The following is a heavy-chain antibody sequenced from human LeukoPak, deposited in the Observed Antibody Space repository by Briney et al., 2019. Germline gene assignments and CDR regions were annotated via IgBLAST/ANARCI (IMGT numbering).Heavy chain of an antibody. CDR2: TKPDGSAE. D-gene: IGHD4-11*01. CDR1: GFTFRNYW. Sequence: GGSLRLSCAASGFTFRNYWMGWVRQAPGKGLEWVANTKPDGSAEYYADSVKGRFTISRDNAKNSLYLQMNSLRAEDTAVYYCARVPYNWGQGTLVTVSS. CDR3: ARVPYN. V-gene: IGHV3-7*01. J-gene: IGHJ4*02.